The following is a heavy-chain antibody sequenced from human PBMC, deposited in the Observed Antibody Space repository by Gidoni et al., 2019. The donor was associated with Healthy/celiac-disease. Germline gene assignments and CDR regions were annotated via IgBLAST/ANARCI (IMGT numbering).Heavy chain of an antibody. Sequence: QVQLQQWGAGLLKPSETLSLTRAVYGGSFSGYYWCWIRQPPGKGLEWIGEINHSGSPNYNPSLKSRVTISVDTSKNQFSLKLSSVTAADTAVYYCARNDYGDYYEVDWGDDNNWFDPWGQGTLVTVSS. J-gene: IGHJ5*02. V-gene: IGHV4-34*01. D-gene: IGHD4-17*01. CDR1: GGSFSGYY. CDR3: ARNDYGDYYEVDWGDDNNWFDP. CDR2: INHSGSP.